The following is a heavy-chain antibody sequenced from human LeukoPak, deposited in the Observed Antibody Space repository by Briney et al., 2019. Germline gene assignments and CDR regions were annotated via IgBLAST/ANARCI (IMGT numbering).Heavy chain of an antibody. J-gene: IGHJ6*02. D-gene: IGHD2-2*01. CDR2: ISAYNGNT. CDR1: GYTFTSYG. Sequence: ASVKVSCKTSGYTFTSYGISWVRQAPGQGLEWMGWISAYNGNTNYAQKFQGRVTMTIDTPTSTAYMELRSLRSDDTALYYCARSPYCSSTSCYMDVWGQGTTVTVSS. CDR3: ARSPYCSSTSCYMDV. V-gene: IGHV1-18*01.